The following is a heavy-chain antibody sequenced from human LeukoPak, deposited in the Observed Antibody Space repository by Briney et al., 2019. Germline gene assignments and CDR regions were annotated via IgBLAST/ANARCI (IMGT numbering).Heavy chain of an antibody. J-gene: IGHJ4*02. Sequence: PGGSLRLSCAASGFTFTRYWMHWVRQAPGKGLAWVSRISSDGISTYYADSVKGRFTISRDNAKNTLFLQMNSLRAEDTAVYYCARHYYDSGSYYTTEYWGQGTRVTVSS. D-gene: IGHD3-22*01. CDR3: ARHYYDSGSYYTTEY. V-gene: IGHV3-74*01. CDR2: ISSDGIST. CDR1: GFTFTRYW.